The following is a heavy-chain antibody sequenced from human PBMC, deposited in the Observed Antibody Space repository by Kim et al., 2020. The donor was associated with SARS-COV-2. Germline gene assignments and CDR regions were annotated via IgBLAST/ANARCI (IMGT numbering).Heavy chain of an antibody. D-gene: IGHD5-12*01. Sequence: SETLSLTCTVSGGSISSSSYYWGWIRQPPGKGLEWIGSIYYSGSTYYNPSLKSRVTISVDTSKNQFSLKLSSVTAADTAVYYCAKRPKGWRATPQNAFDIWGQGTMVTVSS. CDR1: GGSISSSSYY. CDR2: IYYSGST. CDR3: AKRPKGWRATPQNAFDI. V-gene: IGHV4-39*07. J-gene: IGHJ3*02.